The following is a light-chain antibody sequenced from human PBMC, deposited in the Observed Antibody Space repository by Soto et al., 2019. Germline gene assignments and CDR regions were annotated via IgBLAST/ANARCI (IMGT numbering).Light chain of an antibody. J-gene: IGKJ1*01. Sequence: EIVLTQSPATLSLSPGERATLSCRASQSVSSYLAWYQQKPGQAPRPLIYDASNRATGIPARFSGSGSGTDFTLYISSLEPEDFAIYYCQQRFTGPPWTFGQGTKVEI. V-gene: IGKV3-11*01. CDR1: QSVSSY. CDR2: DAS. CDR3: QQRFTGPPWT.